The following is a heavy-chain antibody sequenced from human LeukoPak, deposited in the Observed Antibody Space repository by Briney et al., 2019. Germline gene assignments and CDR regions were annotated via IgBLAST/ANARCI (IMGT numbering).Heavy chain of an antibody. Sequence: ASVKVSCKASGYTFTSYGISWVRQAPGQGLEWMGWINPSSGGTNYAQKFQGRVTMTRDTSISTAYMELSRLRSDDTAVYYCATGGDEGMDYWGQGTLVTVSS. J-gene: IGHJ4*02. V-gene: IGHV1-2*02. CDR1: GYTFTSYG. CDR3: ATGGDEGMDY. D-gene: IGHD3-10*01. CDR2: INPSSGGT.